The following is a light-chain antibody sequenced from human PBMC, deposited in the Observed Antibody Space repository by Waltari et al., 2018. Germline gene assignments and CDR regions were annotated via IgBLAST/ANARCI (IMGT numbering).Light chain of an antibody. CDR3: AGWDDSLNGV. Sequence: QSVLTQPPSASGTPGQRVIISCSGSGSNIGIHTVTWYRQVPGTAPALLIYRDNQRPSGVPDRFAGSKAGTSASLAISGLQSEDEADYYCAGWDDSLNGVFGGGTKLTVL. J-gene: IGLJ3*02. CDR1: GSNIGIHT. CDR2: RDN. V-gene: IGLV1-44*01.